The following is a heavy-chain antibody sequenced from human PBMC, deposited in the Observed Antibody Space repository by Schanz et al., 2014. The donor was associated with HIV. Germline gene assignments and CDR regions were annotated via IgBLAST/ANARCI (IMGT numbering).Heavy chain of an antibody. CDR3: ARDSTMDYFDY. CDR2: IYFSGST. J-gene: IGHJ4*02. V-gene: IGHV4-59*12. D-gene: IGHD3-3*02. CDR1: GGSISRNY. Sequence: QVQLQESGPGLVKPSETLSLTCAVSGGSISRNYWTWIRQPPGKGLEWIGYIYFSGSTYLNPSLKSRVTILVDTSKNHFPLKLSSVTAADTSFYYCARDSTMDYFDYWGQGTLVTVSS.